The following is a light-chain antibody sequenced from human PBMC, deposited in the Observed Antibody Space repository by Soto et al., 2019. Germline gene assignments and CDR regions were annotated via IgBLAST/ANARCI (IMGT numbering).Light chain of an antibody. J-gene: IGKJ5*01. CDR2: DAS. Sequence: EIVLTQSPATLSLSPGERATLSCRASQSVSSYLAWYQQKPGQAPRLLIYDASNRATGIPARFSGSGSGPEFTLTINSLQSEDFAVYHCQQYHDWPITFGQGTRLEN. CDR1: QSVSSY. CDR3: QQYHDWPIT. V-gene: IGKV3-11*01.